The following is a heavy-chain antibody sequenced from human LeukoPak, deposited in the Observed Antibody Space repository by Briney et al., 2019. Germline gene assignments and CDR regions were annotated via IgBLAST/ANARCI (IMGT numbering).Heavy chain of an antibody. CDR1: GDSISNDNYY. Sequence: PSETLSLTCSVSGDSISNDNYYWGWVRQPPGKGLEWIGSIYYSGSTYYSPSLKSRVTISIDTSKNQFSLKLTSVTAADTAMYYCARRPKGYYDSSGYYYWGQGTLVTVSS. V-gene: IGHV4-39*01. D-gene: IGHD3-22*01. J-gene: IGHJ4*02. CDR3: ARRPKGYYDSSGYYY. CDR2: IYYSGST.